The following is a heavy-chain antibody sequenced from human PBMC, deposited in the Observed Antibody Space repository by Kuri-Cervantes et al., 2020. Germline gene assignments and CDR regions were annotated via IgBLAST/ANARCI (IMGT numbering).Heavy chain of an antibody. J-gene: IGHJ3*02. D-gene: IGHD4-23*01. CDR3: ARGGRWFNDAFDI. CDR1: GFTFSSSS. CDR2: ISSSSSYI. V-gene: IGHV3-21*01. Sequence: GESLKISCTASGFTFSSSSMNWVRQAPGKGLEWVSSISSSSSYIYYADSVKGRFTISRDNAKNSLYLQMNSLRAEDTAVYYCARGGRWFNDAFDIWGQGTMVTVSS.